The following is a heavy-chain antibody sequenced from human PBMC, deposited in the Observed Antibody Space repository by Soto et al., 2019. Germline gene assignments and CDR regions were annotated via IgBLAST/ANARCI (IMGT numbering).Heavy chain of an antibody. CDR1: GFTFSSYG. CDR3: AKDRYGSEAPGHYFDY. CDR2: ISYDGSNK. Sequence: GGSLRLSCAASGFTFSSYGMHWVRQAPGKGLEWVAVISYDGSNKYYADSVKGRFTISRDNSKNTLYLQMNSLRAEDTAVYYCAKDRYGSEAPGHYFDYWGQGTLVTVSS. D-gene: IGHD3-16*02. J-gene: IGHJ4*02. V-gene: IGHV3-30*18.